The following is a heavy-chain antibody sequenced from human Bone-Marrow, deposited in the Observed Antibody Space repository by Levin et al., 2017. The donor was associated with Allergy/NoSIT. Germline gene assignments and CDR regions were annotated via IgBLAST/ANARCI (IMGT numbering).Heavy chain of an antibody. V-gene: IGHV3-33*01. Sequence: GGSLRLSCAASGFTFSYYGMHWVRQAPGKGPECVAVIWYDGSNEYYIDSVRGRFTISRDNSKDTLYLEMTSLRVEDTAMYYCARDDADGHPLGYWGQGTLVTVSS. CDR3: ARDDADGHPLGY. CDR2: IWYDGSNE. CDR1: GFTFSYYG. J-gene: IGHJ4*02.